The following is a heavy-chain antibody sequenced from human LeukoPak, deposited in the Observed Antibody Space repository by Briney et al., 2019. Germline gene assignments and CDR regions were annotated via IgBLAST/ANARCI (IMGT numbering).Heavy chain of an antibody. CDR3: ARGYFREDYFDY. V-gene: IGHV3-30*03. J-gene: IGHJ4*02. CDR1: GFTFSSYG. CDR2: ISYDGSNK. Sequence: GGSLRLSCAASGFTFSSYGMHWVRQAPGKGLEWVAVISYDGSNKYYADSVKGRFTISRDNAKNSLYLQMNSLRAEDTAVYYCARGYFREDYFDYWGQGTLVTVSS. D-gene: IGHD3-9*01.